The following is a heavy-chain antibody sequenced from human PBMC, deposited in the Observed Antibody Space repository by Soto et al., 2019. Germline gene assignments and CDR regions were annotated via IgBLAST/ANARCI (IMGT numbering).Heavy chain of an antibody. V-gene: IGHV3-33*01. Sequence: QVQLVESGGGVVQPGRSLRLSCAASGFTFSSYGMHWVRQAPGKGLEWVAVIWYDGSNKYYADSVKGRFTISRDNSKNRLYMQMNSLRAEDTAVYYCARPLWRVGVVTPDAFDIWGQGTMVTVSS. D-gene: IGHD3-3*01. CDR1: GFTFSSYG. CDR3: ARPLWRVGVVTPDAFDI. CDR2: IWYDGSNK. J-gene: IGHJ3*02.